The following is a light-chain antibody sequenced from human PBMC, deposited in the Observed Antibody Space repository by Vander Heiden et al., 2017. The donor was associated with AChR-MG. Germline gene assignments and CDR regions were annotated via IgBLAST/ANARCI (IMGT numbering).Light chain of an antibody. CDR2: DAS. CDR1: QSVSSY. V-gene: IGKV3-11*01. Sequence: EIVLTQSPATLSLSPGERATLSCRASQSVSSYLAWYQQKPGQAPRLLIYDASNRATGIPARCSGSGSGIDFTLTISSLEPEDFAVYYCQQRSNWPPITFGQGTRLEIK. J-gene: IGKJ5*01. CDR3: QQRSNWPPIT.